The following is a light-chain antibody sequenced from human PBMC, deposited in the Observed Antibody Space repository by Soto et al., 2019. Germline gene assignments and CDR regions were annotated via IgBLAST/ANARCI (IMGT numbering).Light chain of an antibody. CDR3: QSYDSSLSGAV. Sequence: QAVVTQPPSVSGAPGQRVTISCTGSSSNIGTGYDVHWYQQLPGPAPELLVYGKSNRPSGVPDRFSGSKSGTSASLAITGLQAEDEADYYCQSYDSSLSGAVFGGGTKLTVL. CDR1: SSNIGTGYD. J-gene: IGLJ2*01. CDR2: GKS. V-gene: IGLV1-40*01.